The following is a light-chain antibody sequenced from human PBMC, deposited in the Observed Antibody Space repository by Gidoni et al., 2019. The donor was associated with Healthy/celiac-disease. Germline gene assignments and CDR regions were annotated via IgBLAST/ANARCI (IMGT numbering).Light chain of an antibody. CDR1: QSVSSN. V-gene: IGKV3-15*01. Sequence: EIVMTHSPATLSVSPGERATLSCRASQSVSSNLAWYQQKPGQAPRLLIYGASTRATGIPARFSGSGSGTEFTLTISSLQSEDFAVYYCRQYNNWPTFGQGTRLEIK. CDR3: RQYNNWPT. J-gene: IGKJ5*01. CDR2: GAS.